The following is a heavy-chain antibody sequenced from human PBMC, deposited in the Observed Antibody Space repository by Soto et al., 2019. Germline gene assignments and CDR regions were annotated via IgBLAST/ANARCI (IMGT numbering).Heavy chain of an antibody. Sequence: GGSLRLSCAASGFTFSSYAMSWVRQAPGKGLEWVSAISGSGGSTYYADSVKGRFTISRDNSKNTLYLQMNSLRAEDTAVYYCAKGMLWYYDSSGYHFDYWGQGTLVTVSS. V-gene: IGHV3-23*01. J-gene: IGHJ4*02. CDR3: AKGMLWYYDSSGYHFDY. CDR2: ISGSGGST. CDR1: GFTFSSYA. D-gene: IGHD3-22*01.